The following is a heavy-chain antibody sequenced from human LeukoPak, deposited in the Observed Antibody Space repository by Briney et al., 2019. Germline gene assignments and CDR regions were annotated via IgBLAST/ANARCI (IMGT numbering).Heavy chain of an antibody. D-gene: IGHD2-2*01. V-gene: IGHV4-39*01. Sequence: SETLSLTCTVSGGSTSSSSYYWGWIRQPPGKGLEWIGSIYYSGSTYYNPSLKSRVTISEDTSKNQFSLKLSSVTAADTAVYYCARIVVVPAATDPWGQGTLVTVSS. CDR3: ARIVVVPAATDP. CDR1: GGSTSSSSYY. CDR2: IYYSGST. J-gene: IGHJ5*02.